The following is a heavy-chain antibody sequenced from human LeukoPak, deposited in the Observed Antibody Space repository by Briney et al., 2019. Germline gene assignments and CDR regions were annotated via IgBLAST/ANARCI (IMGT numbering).Heavy chain of an antibody. CDR2: MKQDGSEK. CDR3: ARVKTVAGIDY. V-gene: IGHV3-7*01. Sequence: PGGSLRLSCAASGFTFRTYWMTWVRQAPGKGLEWVATMKQDGSEKYYVDSVKGRFTISRDNAKNSLYLQMNSLRAEDTAVYYCARVKTVAGIDYWGQGTLVTVSS. J-gene: IGHJ4*02. D-gene: IGHD6-19*01. CDR1: GFTFRTYW.